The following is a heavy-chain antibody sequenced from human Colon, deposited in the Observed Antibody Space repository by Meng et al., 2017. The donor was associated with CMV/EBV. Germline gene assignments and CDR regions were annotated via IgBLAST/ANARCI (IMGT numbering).Heavy chain of an antibody. Sequence: GSLRLSCAGSDFSFRSYWMSWVRQAPGKGLEWVANMNPDGTNKFYLDSVKGRFSISRDNTKNSLYLQMNSLRAEDTAVYYCGREVPGGAVALDYWGQGALVTVSS. D-gene: IGHD3-3*02. CDR3: GREVPGGAVALDY. CDR2: MNPDGTNK. J-gene: IGHJ4*02. V-gene: IGHV3-7*01. CDR1: DFSFRSYW.